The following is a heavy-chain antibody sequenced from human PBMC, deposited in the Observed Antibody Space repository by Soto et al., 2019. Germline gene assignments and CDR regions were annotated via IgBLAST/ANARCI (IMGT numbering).Heavy chain of an antibody. CDR2: ISGSGDDT. CDR1: GLTFSGYA. CDR3: AKRFGSGYYSAFDV. Sequence: EVRLLESGGGLVQPGGSLRLSCPASGLTFSGYAMTWVRQAPGKGLEWVSTISGSGDDTYYAGSVKGRFIISRDNSKNTLFLQMNSLRAEDTAVYHCAKRFGSGYYSAFDVWGQGTMVTVSS. D-gene: IGHD3-22*01. J-gene: IGHJ3*01. V-gene: IGHV3-23*01.